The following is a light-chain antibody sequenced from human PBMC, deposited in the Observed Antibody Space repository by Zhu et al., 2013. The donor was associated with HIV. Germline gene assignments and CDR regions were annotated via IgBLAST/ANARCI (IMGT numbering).Light chain of an antibody. Sequence: EIVMTQSPASMSVSAGERATFSCRASQSVGTNVAWYQQKVGQAPRLLIYDASNRATGIPARFSGSGSGTDFTLTISSLEPEDFAVYYCQQRSDWPPSLTFGGGTKVEIK. CDR1: QSVGTN. CDR3: QQRSDWPPSLT. CDR2: DAS. J-gene: IGKJ4*01. V-gene: IGKV3-11*01.